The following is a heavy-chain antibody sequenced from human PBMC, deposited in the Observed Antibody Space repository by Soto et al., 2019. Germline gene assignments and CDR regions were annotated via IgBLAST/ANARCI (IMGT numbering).Heavy chain of an antibody. V-gene: IGHV1-69*13. D-gene: IGHD6-13*01. J-gene: IGHJ5*02. Sequence: GASVKVSCKASGGTFSSYAISWVRQAPGQGLEWMGGIIPIFGTANYAQKFQGRVTITADESTSTAYMELSSLRSEDTAVYYCARDGGVEQQLVRVGWFDPWGQGTLVTVSS. CDR3: ARDGGVEQQLVRVGWFDP. CDR2: IIPIFGTA. CDR1: GGTFSSYA.